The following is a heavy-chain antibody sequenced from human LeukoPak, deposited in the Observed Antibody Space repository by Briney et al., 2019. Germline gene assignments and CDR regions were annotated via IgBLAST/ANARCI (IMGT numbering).Heavy chain of an antibody. V-gene: IGHV3-23*01. CDR2: ISASGGST. CDR1: GFTFGDYA. Sequence: PGGSLRLSCAASGFTFGDYAMTWVRQATEKGLEWVSTISASGGSTYYADSVKGRFTISRDNSKNTLYLQISSLRAEDTAVYFCAKELPTLIYYYMDVWGKGTTVTVSS. J-gene: IGHJ6*03. CDR3: AKELPTLIYYYMDV.